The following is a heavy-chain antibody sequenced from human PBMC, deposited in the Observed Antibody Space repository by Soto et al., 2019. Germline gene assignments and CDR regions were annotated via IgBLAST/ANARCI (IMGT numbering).Heavy chain of an antibody. J-gene: IGHJ6*02. CDR1: GFTVSSNY. CDR2: IYSGGST. Sequence: EVQLVESGGGLVQPGGSLRLSCAASGFTVSSNYMRWVRQAPGKGLEWVSVIYSGGSTYYADSVKGRFTISRDNSKNTLYFQMNSLRADDTAVYYCARDGMTTVTSYYYYGMDVWGQGTTVTVSS. CDR3: ARDGMTTVTSYYYYGMDV. V-gene: IGHV3-66*01. D-gene: IGHD4-17*01.